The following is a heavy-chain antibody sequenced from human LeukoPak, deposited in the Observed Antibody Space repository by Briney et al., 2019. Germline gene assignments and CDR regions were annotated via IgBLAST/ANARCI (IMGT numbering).Heavy chain of an antibody. V-gene: IGHV3-74*01. CDR2: INSDGTIT. J-gene: IGHJ4*02. D-gene: IGHD6-13*01. CDR3: TKQAADDS. CDR1: GFTFSSYW. Sequence: GGSLRLSCAASGFTFSSYWMHWVRQAPGEGLVWVSEINSDGTITNYADSVKGRFTISRDNAKNTLFLQMNSLRAEDTALYYCTKQAADDSWGQGTLVTVSS.